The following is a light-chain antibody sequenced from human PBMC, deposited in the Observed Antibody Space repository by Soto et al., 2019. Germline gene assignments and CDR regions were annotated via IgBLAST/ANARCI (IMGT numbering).Light chain of an antibody. CDR1: QGISSY. V-gene: IGKV1-9*01. CDR3: QQLNSYPRT. J-gene: IGKJ3*01. CDR2: AAS. Sequence: DIQLTQSPSFLSASVGDRVTITCRASQGISSYLAWYQQKPGKAPELLIYAASTLQSGVPSRFSGSGSGTEFTLTISSLQPEDFATYFCQQLNSYPRTFGPGTKVDVK.